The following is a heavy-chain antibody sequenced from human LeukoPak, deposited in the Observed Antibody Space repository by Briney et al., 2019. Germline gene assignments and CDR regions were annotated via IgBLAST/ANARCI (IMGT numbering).Heavy chain of an antibody. CDR2: VSYSGST. CDR3: ARPGRDDTDDWNFDL. V-gene: IGHV4-59*08. J-gene: IGHJ2*01. CDR1: GGSISTYY. Sequence: SETLSLTCTVSGGSISTYYWNWIRQPPGKGLEWIGYVSYSGSTSYNPSLKSRVTISVDTSKNQFSPKLTSVTAADTAVYYCARPGRDDTDDWNFDLWGRGTLVTVSS. D-gene: IGHD1-1*01.